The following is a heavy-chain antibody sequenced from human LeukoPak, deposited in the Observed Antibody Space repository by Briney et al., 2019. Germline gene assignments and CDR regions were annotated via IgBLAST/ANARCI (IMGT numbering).Heavy chain of an antibody. V-gene: IGHV5-51*01. CDR1: GYSFTSYW. CDR2: IYPGDSDT. Sequence: GESLKISCKGSGYSFTSYWIGWVRQMPGKGLEWMGIIYPGDSDTRYSPSFQGQVTISADKSISTAYLQWSSLKASDTAMYYCARGGRYFDWLPALSDYWGQGTLVTVSS. CDR3: ARGGRYFDWLPALSDY. J-gene: IGHJ4*02. D-gene: IGHD3-9*01.